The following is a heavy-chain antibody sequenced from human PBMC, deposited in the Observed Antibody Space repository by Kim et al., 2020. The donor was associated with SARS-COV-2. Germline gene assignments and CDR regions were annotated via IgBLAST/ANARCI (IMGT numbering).Heavy chain of an antibody. J-gene: IGHJ5*02. CDR3: AKAAAYCGGDCILSWFDP. D-gene: IGHD2-21*02. Sequence: KGRFTISRDNAKNSLYLQMNSLRAEDTALYYCAKAAAYCGGDCILSWFDPWGQGTLVTVSS. V-gene: IGHV3-9*01.